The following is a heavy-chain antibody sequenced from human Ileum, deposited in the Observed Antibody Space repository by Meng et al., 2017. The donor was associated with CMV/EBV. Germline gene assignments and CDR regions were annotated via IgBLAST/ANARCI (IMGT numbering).Heavy chain of an antibody. CDR2: INPNSGGT. J-gene: IGHJ4*02. Sequence: SVKVSCKASGYTFTGYYMHWVRQAPGQGLEWMGWINPNSGGTNYAQKFQGRVTMTRDTSISTAYMELSRLRSDDTAVYYCARDLMRPPLLRFLEWPPDYWGQGTLVTVSS. CDR3: ARDLMRPPLLRFLEWPPDY. CDR1: GYTFTGYY. D-gene: IGHD3-3*01. V-gene: IGHV1-2*02.